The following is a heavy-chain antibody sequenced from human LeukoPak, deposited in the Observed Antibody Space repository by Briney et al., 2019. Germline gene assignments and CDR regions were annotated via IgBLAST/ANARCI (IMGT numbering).Heavy chain of an antibody. Sequence: GGSLRLSCAASGFIFSTYGMYWVRQAPGKGLEWVAFIRHDGSIKNYADSVKGRSTISRDNSKNTLYLQMNSLRAEDTAFYYCAKDSLADIDYWGQGTLVTVSS. CDR2: IRHDGSIK. D-gene: IGHD3-16*01. CDR3: AKDSLADIDY. V-gene: IGHV3-30*02. CDR1: GFIFSTYG. J-gene: IGHJ4*02.